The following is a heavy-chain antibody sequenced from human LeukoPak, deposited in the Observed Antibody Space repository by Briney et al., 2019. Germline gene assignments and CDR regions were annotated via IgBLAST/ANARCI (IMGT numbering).Heavy chain of an antibody. J-gene: IGHJ6*03. CDR2: ISSSGSTI. CDR1: GFTFSDYY. Sequence: GGSLRLSCAASGFTFSDYYMSWIRQAPGKGLEWVSYISSSGSTIYYSDSVKGRFTISRDNAKNSLYLQMNSLRAEDTAVYYCARDRIATDQQPPGPYYYYYMDVWGKGTTVTVSS. CDR3: ARDRIATDQQPPGPYYYYYMDV. V-gene: IGHV3-11*01. D-gene: IGHD1-26*01.